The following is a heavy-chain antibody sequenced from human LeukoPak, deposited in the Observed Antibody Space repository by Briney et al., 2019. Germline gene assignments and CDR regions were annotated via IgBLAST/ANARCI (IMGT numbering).Heavy chain of an antibody. D-gene: IGHD2-15*01. V-gene: IGHV3-23*01. Sequence: GGSLRLSCAASGFTFGSYAMSWVRQAPGKGLEWVSAISGSGGSTYYADSVKGRFTISRDNSKNTLYLQMNSLRAEDTAVYYCANLRCERSGSCFFDYWGQGTLVTVSS. CDR2: ISGSGGST. CDR3: ANLRCERSGSCFFDY. CDR1: GFTFGSYA. J-gene: IGHJ4*02.